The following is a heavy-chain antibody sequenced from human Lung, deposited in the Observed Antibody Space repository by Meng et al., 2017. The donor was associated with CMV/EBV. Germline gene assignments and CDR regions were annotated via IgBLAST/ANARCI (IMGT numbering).Heavy chain of an antibody. D-gene: IGHD3-22*01. J-gene: IGHJ4*02. CDR1: GFTYSRYS. V-gene: IGHV3-21*01. CDR3: ARDSGAYYDSSGFHF. CDR2: ITSSSSYI. Sequence: ESXKISXAASGFTYSRYSMNWVRQAPGKGLEWVSSITSSSSYIYYADSVKGRFTTSRDNARNSLYLQMTSLRAEDTAVYYCARDSGAYYDSSGFHFGGQGXLVTVSS.